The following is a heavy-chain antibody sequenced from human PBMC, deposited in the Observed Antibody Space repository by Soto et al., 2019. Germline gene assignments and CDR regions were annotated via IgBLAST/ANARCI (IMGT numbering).Heavy chain of an antibody. J-gene: IGHJ4*02. CDR3: ARQTSSSSNQFNF. V-gene: IGHV5-10-1*01. CDR2: IDPGDSYT. Sequence: GESLKISCKGSVSSFTTYWINWVRQMPGIGLEWMGKIDPGDSYTNYRPTFQGHVTISAEESITTAYLHCSSLRASDTAMYYCARQTSSSSNQFNFGCQGTLVTVSS. D-gene: IGHD6-6*01. CDR1: VSSFTTYW.